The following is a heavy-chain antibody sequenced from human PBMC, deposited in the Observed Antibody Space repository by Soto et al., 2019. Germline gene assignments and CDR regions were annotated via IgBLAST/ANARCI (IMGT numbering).Heavy chain of an antibody. J-gene: IGHJ3*02. Sequence: SVKVSCKASGGTFSSYAISWVRQAPGQGLEWMAGIIPIFGTANYAQKFQGRVTITADESTSTAYMELSSLRSEDTAVYYCARGRKIVLIVDAPHDAFDICGRRTIVTFSS. V-gene: IGHV1-69*13. CDR2: IIPIFGTA. CDR1: GGTFSSYA. CDR3: ARGRKIVLIVDAPHDAFDI. D-gene: IGHD2-8*01.